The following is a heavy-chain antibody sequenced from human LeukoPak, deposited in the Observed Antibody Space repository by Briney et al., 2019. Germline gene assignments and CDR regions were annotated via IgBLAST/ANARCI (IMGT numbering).Heavy chain of an antibody. Sequence: SETLSLTCTVSGGSINNYYWSWIRQPLGEGLEWIGYTHDSGTTNYNPSLKTRVTISVDTSKIQFSLNLTSVTAADTAVYYCARLYGYTYCHGGMDVWGQGTTVTVSS. J-gene: IGHJ6*02. V-gene: IGHV4-59*08. CDR2: THDSGTT. CDR1: GGSINNYY. D-gene: IGHD5-18*01. CDR3: ARLYGYTYCHGGMDV.